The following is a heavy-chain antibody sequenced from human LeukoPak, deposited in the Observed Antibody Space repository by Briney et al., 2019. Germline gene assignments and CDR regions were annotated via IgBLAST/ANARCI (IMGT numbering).Heavy chain of an antibody. V-gene: IGHV1-69*04. CDR3: VSTSTLRFSNWFDP. CDR1: GGTFSSYA. D-gene: IGHD3-3*01. J-gene: IGHJ5*02. Sequence: SVKVSCKASGGTFSSYAISWVRQAPGQGLEWMGRIIPILGIANYAQKFQGRVTITADKSTSTAYMELSSLRSEDTAVYYCVSTSTLRFSNWFDPWGQGTLVTVSS. CDR2: IIPILGIA.